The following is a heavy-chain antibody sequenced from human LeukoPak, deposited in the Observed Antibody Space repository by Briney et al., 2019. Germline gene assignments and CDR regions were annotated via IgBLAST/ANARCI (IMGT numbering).Heavy chain of an antibody. CDR3: ARGRSNYYGMDV. D-gene: IGHD1-26*01. V-gene: IGHV4-59*01. CDR2: IYYNGNT. J-gene: IGHJ6*02. CDR1: GDSINSYY. Sequence: SETLSLTCTVSGDSINSYYWNWIRRPPGKGLEWIGYIYYNGNTNYSPSLKSRVTMSVDTPKNLFSLKVSSVTAADMAVYYCARGRSNYYGMDVWGQGTTVTVSS.